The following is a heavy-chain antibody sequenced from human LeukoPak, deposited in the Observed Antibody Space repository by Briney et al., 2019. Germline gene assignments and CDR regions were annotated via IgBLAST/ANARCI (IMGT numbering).Heavy chain of an antibody. CDR1: GFTFSSYA. J-gene: IGHJ4*02. CDR3: ARDYADYVGYFFFHY. D-gene: IGHD4-17*01. V-gene: IGHV3-23*01. Sequence: GGSLRLSCAASGFTFSSYAMSWGRQAPGKGLEWVSAISGSGDSRYYADSAKGRFPLSRDNSQNTLYLQMNSLRAEDTALYYCARDYADYVGYFFFHYWGQGTLVSVSS. CDR2: ISGSGDSR.